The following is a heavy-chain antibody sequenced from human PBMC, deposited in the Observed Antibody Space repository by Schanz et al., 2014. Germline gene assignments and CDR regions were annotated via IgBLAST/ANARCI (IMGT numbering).Heavy chain of an antibody. D-gene: IGHD4-17*01. J-gene: IGHJ4*02. CDR2: IIPILGIA. Sequence: QVQLVQSGAEMKKPGASVKVSCQTSGYTFTAYGINWVRQAPGQGLEWMGRIIPILGIANYAQKFQGRVTITADRSTSTAYMELSSLRSEDTAVYYCARGYGDSPTDFWGQGTLVTVSS. CDR3: ARGYGDSPTDF. CDR1: GYTFTAYG. V-gene: IGHV1-69*09.